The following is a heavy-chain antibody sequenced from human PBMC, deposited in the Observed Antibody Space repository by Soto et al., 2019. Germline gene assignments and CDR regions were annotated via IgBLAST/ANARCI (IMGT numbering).Heavy chain of an antibody. D-gene: IGHD5-18*01. CDR2: IYYSGNI. CDR1: GGSFSSNSYY. CDR3: VRRGYNYDKTPEDV. Sequence: QLQLQESGPGLVKPSETLSLTCTVSGGSFSSNSYYWGWIRQPPGKGLEWIGTIYYSGNIYYNPSLKSRVTISVDTSKNQFSLKLSSVTAADTAVYYCVRRGYNYDKTPEDVWGKGTTITVSS. V-gene: IGHV4-39*01. J-gene: IGHJ6*04.